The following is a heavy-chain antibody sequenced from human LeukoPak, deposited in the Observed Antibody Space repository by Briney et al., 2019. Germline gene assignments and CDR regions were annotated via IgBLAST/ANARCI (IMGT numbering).Heavy chain of an antibody. D-gene: IGHD3-22*01. V-gene: IGHV4-28*03. Sequence: SETLSLTCAVSGYSISSSNWWGWFRQPPGKGLEWIGYIYYSGSAYYNTSLNSRITMSVDTSKNQFSLKLSSVTAADTAVYYCARGPLSGSGYPFRHWGQGTLVTVSS. CDR3: ARGPLSGSGYPFRH. CDR1: GYSISSSNW. CDR2: IYYSGSA. J-gene: IGHJ1*01.